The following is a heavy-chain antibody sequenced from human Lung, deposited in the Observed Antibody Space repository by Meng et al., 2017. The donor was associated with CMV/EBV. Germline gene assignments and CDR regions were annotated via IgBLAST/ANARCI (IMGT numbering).Heavy chain of an antibody. CDR3: ARGYCSSTSCYWGYYFDY. J-gene: IGHJ4*01. V-gene: IGHV3-30-3*01. CDR1: GFTFSSYA. Sequence: GESXKISCAASGFTFSSYAMHWVRQAPGKGLEWVAVISYDGSNKYYADSVKGRFTISRDNSKNTLYLQMNSLRAEDTAVYYCARGYCSSTSCYWGYYFDYWXHGTLVTVSS. CDR2: ISYDGSNK. D-gene: IGHD2-2*01.